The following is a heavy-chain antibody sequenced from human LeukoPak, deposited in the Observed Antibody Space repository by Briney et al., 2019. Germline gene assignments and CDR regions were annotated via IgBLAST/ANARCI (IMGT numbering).Heavy chain of an antibody. D-gene: IGHD3-22*01. J-gene: IGHJ4*02. V-gene: IGHV3-23*01. Sequence: GGSLRLSCAASGFTFRRYGMSWVRQAPGKGLEWVSAISGSGGSTYYADSVKGRFTISRDNSNNTLYLQMNSLRAEDTAVYYCAKYSHDSSGSFDYWGQGTLVTVSS. CDR1: GFTFRRYG. CDR3: AKYSHDSSGSFDY. CDR2: ISGSGGST.